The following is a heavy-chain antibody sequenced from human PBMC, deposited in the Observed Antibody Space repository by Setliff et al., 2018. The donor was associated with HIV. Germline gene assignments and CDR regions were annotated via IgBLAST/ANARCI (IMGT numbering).Heavy chain of an antibody. V-gene: IGHV1-3*01. CDR3: ARLMATTGGGNYYYYMGV. J-gene: IGHJ6*03. Sequence: GASVKVSCKTSGYTFTTYSIHWVRQAPGQSLEWMGWINVGKGDTKYSQELQGRITLTTDTSANTAYMELSSLRSDDTAVYYCARLMATTGGGNYYYYMGVWGKGTTVTVSS. CDR1: GYTFTTYS. CDR2: INVGKGDT. D-gene: IGHD5-12*01.